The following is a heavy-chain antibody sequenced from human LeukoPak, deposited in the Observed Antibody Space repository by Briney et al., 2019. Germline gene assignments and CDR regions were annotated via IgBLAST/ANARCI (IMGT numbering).Heavy chain of an antibody. CDR3: AKGRRVDADDHFDY. Sequence: ASVKVSCKASGYTFTSYGISWVRQAPGQGLEWMGWISAYNGNTNYAQKFQGRVTMTTDTTTSTAYMELRTLMSDDTAVYYCAKGRRVDADDHFDYWGQGTLVTVSP. CDR1: GYTFTSYG. V-gene: IGHV1-18*01. CDR2: ISAYNGNT. J-gene: IGHJ4*02. D-gene: IGHD1-1*01.